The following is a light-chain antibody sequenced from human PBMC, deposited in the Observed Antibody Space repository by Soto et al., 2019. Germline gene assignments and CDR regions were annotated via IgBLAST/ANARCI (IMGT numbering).Light chain of an antibody. CDR2: AVN. J-gene: IGLJ1*01. CDR1: SGDVGGYKY. V-gene: IGLV2-8*01. CDR3: SSYAGSNNYV. Sequence: QSVLTQPPSASGSPGQSVTISCTGTSGDVGGYKYVSWYQQYPGKAPKLMIYAVNKRPSGVPDRFSGSKSGNTASLTVSGLQAEDEADYYCSSYAGSNNYVFGTGTKVTVL.